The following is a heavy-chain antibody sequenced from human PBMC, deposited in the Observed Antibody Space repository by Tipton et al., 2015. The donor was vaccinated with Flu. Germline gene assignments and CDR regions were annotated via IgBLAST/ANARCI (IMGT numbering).Heavy chain of an antibody. V-gene: IGHV1-46*01. D-gene: IGHD4-11*01. CDR2: INPSGGST. J-gene: IGHJ6*02. Sequence: QMQLVQSGVEVKKPGASVKVSCKASGYTFTNFYMHWVRQAPGQGLEWMGLINPSGGSTTYAQKFQGRVTMTRDTSTSTVYMELNSLRSEDTAVYYCARAVSMTTITNSKYYYYYYGMDVWGQGTTVTVSS. CDR3: ARAVSMTTITNSKYYYYYYGMDV. CDR1: GYTFTNFY.